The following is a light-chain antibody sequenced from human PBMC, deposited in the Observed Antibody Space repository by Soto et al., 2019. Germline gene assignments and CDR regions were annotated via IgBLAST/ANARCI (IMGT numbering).Light chain of an antibody. CDR3: MQGTHWRYT. CDR1: QSLVYRDGNTY. CDR2: NVS. V-gene: IGKV2-30*01. Sequence: DVVMTQSPLSLPVTLGQPASISCRSSQSLVYRDGNTYLNWFHQRPGRSPRRLIYNVSNRDFGVPDRFSGSGSDTDFTLNISSVEAEHVGIYYCMQGTHWRYTFGQGTKLEIK. J-gene: IGKJ2*01.